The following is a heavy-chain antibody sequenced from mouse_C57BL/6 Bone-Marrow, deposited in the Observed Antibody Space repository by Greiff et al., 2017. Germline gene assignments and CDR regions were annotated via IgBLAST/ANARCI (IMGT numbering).Heavy chain of an antibody. D-gene: IGHD2-10*02. CDR1: GYTFTSYW. V-gene: IGHV1-53*01. CDR3: AYGNYSYWYFDV. Sequence: QVQLQQPGPELVKPGASVKLSCKASGYTFTSYWMHWVKQRRGQGLEWIGNFNPSNGGTNYNEKLKSKATLTVAKASSTAYMQRSSLTSEDAAVYYCAYGNYSYWYFDVWGTGTTVTVSS. J-gene: IGHJ1*03. CDR2: FNPSNGGT.